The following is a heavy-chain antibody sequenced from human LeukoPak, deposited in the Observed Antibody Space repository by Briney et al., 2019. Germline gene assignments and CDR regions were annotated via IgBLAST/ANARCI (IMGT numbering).Heavy chain of an antibody. CDR1: GYSISSGYY. D-gene: IGHD5-24*01. CDR2: IHHSGST. Sequence: KPSETLSLTCVVSGYSISSGYYWGWIRQPPGKGLEWIATIHHSGSTYYSPSLKSRVTISVDTSKNQFSLNLSSVTAADTAVYYCARLRDLYNCFDPWGQGTLVIVSS. J-gene: IGHJ5*02. V-gene: IGHV4-38-2*01. CDR3: ARLRDLYNCFDP.